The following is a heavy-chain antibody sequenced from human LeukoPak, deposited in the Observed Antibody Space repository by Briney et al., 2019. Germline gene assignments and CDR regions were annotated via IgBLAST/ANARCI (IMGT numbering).Heavy chain of an antibody. CDR2: IYSGGST. Sequence: GGSLRLSCAASGFSFSSYAMSWVRQAPGKGLEWVSVIYSGGSTYYADSVKGRFTISRDNSKNTLYLQMNSLRAEDTAVYYCARDSAEGYFDYWGQGTLVTVSS. D-gene: IGHD1-14*01. V-gene: IGHV3-53*01. CDR1: GFSFSSYA. CDR3: ARDSAEGYFDY. J-gene: IGHJ4*02.